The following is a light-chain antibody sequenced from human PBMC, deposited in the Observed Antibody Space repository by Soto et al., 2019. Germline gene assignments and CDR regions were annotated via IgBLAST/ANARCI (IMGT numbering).Light chain of an antibody. V-gene: IGKV3-15*01. CDR1: QTVTNN. Sequence: EIVMTQSPATLSVSPGERATLSCGASQTVTNNLAWYQQKPGLAPRLLIYGASTRATGIPARVSGSGSGTEFTLTISGLEPEDFAVYYCQQRDSWPLTFGGGTKVDIK. CDR3: QQRDSWPLT. CDR2: GAS. J-gene: IGKJ4*01.